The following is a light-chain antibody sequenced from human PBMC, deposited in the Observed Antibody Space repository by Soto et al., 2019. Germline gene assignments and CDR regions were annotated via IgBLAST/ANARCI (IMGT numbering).Light chain of an antibody. CDR3: QQYGSSPRT. Sequence: EIVLTQSPGTLSLSPGERATLSCRASQSVSSSYLAWYQQKPGQAPRLLMYGASSRATGIPDRFSGSGSGTDFTLTIRRLEPEDFGVYYCQQYGSSPRTFGQGTKLEIK. CDR1: QSVSSSY. CDR2: GAS. V-gene: IGKV3-20*01. J-gene: IGKJ2*01.